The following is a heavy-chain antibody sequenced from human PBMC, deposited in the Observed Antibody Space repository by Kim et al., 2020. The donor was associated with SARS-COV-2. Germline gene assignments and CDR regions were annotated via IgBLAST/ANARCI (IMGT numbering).Heavy chain of an antibody. CDR1: GGSFSGYY. D-gene: IGHD3-3*01. CDR3: ARRDFWKDAFDI. CDR2: INHSGST. Sequence: SETLSLTCAVYGGSFSGYYWSWIRQPPGKGLEWIGEINHSGSTNYNPSLKSRVTISVDTSKNQFSLKLSSVTAADTAVYYCARRDFWKDAFDIWGQGTMVTVSS. V-gene: IGHV4-34*01. J-gene: IGHJ3*02.